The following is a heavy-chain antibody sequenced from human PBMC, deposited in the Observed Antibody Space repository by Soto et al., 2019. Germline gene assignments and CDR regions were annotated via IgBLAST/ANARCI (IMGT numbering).Heavy chain of an antibody. D-gene: IGHD3-10*02. J-gene: IGHJ6*03. CDR1: GGTFSSYT. CDR3: ARDSGHAEASYVPSHSLKRGNMDV. Sequence: QVQLVQSGAEVKKPGSSVKVSCKASGGTFSSYTISWVRQAPGQGLEWMGRIIPILGIANYAQKFQGRVTITADKSTSTAYMELSSLRSEDTAVYYCARDSGHAEASYVPSHSLKRGNMDVWGKGTPVTVSS. CDR2: IIPILGIA. V-gene: IGHV1-69*08.